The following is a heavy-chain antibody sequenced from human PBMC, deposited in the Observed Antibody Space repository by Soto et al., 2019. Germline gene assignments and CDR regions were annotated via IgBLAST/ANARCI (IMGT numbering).Heavy chain of an antibody. V-gene: IGHV4-34*01. J-gene: IGHJ3*02. CDR1: GGSFSGYY. CDR3: ARGGRGQQLATDLGAFDI. Sequence: SRTLSLTCAVYGGSFSGYYWSWIRQPPGKGLEWIGEINHSGSTNYNPSLKSRVTISVDTSKNQFSLKLSSVTAADTAVYYCARGGRGQQLATDLGAFDIWGQGTMVTVSS. D-gene: IGHD6-13*01. CDR2: INHSGST.